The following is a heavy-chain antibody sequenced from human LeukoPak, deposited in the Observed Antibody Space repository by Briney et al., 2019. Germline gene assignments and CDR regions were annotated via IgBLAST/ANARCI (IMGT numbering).Heavy chain of an antibody. Sequence: ASVTVACKASGYTVTSCDINWVRQATGQGLEWMGWMNPNSGNTGYAQKFQGRVTMTRNTSISTAYMELSSLRSEDTAVYYCARGLRPYYYDSSGYYYRYWGQGTLVTVSS. D-gene: IGHD3-22*01. CDR1: GYTVTSCD. CDR2: MNPNSGNT. V-gene: IGHV1-8*01. CDR3: ARGLRPYYYDSSGYYYRY. J-gene: IGHJ4*02.